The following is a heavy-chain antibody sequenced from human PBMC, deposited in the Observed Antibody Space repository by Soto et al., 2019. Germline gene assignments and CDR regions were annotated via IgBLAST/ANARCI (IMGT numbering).Heavy chain of an antibody. J-gene: IGHJ6*02. Sequence: QVQLQESGPGLVKPSETLSLTCTVSGGSVSSGNYFWSWIRQPPGKGLEWIGYISYSGSTNYNSPLKSRVTISVDTSKNQFSLKLSSVTAADTAVYYCARVPGNPYYNGMDVWGQGTTVTVSS. CDR2: ISYSGST. CDR3: ARVPGNPYYNGMDV. V-gene: IGHV4-61*01. CDR1: GGSVSSGNYF.